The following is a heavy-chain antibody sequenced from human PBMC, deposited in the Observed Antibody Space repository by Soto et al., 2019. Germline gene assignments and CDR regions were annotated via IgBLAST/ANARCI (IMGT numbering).Heavy chain of an antibody. J-gene: IGHJ5*02. V-gene: IGHV4-4*07. CDR1: GGSITDYS. Sequence: ETLSLTCPVSGGSITDYSWVGIRQPSGKGLEWIGRIFSSGSTNYNPSLKGRITMSLDTSKNQFSLKFNSATATDTAVYFCARDQGVVVTADNWFDPWGQGILVTVYS. D-gene: IGHD2-21*02. CDR2: IFSSGST. CDR3: ARDQGVVVTADNWFDP.